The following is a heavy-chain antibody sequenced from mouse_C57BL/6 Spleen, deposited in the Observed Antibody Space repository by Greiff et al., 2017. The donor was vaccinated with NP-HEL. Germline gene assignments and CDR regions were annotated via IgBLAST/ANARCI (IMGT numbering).Heavy chain of an antibody. CDR2: ISDGGSYT. CDR1: GFTFSSYA. J-gene: IGHJ3*01. D-gene: IGHD3-2*02. V-gene: IGHV5-4*01. CDR3: ARDSSSGYWFAY. Sequence: EVKLVESGGGLVKPGGSLKLSCAASGFTFSSYAMSWVRQTPEKRLEWVATISDGGSYTYYPDNVKGRFTISRDNAKNNLYLQMSHLKSEDTAMYYCARDSSSGYWFAYWGQGTLVTVSA.